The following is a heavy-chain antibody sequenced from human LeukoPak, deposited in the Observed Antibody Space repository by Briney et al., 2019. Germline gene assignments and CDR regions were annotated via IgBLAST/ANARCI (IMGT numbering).Heavy chain of an antibody. Sequence: PSGTLCLTCSVSGGTISSGGCYWSWMRPPPGKGLEWTGYIYYSGSTYYKSSLESRVTLSLDTSKNQFSLKLSSVTAADTAGYYCARGGDGYKQAFHYWGQGTLVTVSS. D-gene: IGHD5-24*01. V-gene: IGHV4-31*03. CDR3: ARGGDGYKQAFHY. J-gene: IGHJ4*02. CDR2: IYYSGST. CDR1: GGTISSGGCY.